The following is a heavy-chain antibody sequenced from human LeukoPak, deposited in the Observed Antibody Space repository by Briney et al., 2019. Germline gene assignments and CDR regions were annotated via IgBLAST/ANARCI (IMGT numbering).Heavy chain of an antibody. Sequence: SETLSLTCAVYGGSFSGYYWSRIRQPPGEGPQWIGYIYHDGSTNYSPSLRSRVSISVDTSKNQFSLKLSSVTTADTAVYFCATFFDFWFGPWGQGTQVTVSS. CDR3: ATFFDFWFGP. CDR1: GGSFSGYY. J-gene: IGHJ5*02. V-gene: IGHV4-59*01. D-gene: IGHD5/OR15-5a*01. CDR2: IYHDGST.